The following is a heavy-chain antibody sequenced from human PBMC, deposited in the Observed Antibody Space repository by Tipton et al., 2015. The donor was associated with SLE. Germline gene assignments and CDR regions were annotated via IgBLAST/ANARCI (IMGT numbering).Heavy chain of an antibody. CDR1: GFTFSNAW. D-gene: IGHD4-17*01. J-gene: IGHJ5*02. Sequence: SLRLSCAASGFTFSNAWMSWVRQAPGKGLEWVGRINSDGSSTSYADSVKGRFTISRDNAKNTLYLQMNSLRAEDTAVYYCARDRYGDRWFDPWGQGTLVTVSS. CDR3: ARDRYGDRWFDP. CDR2: INSDGSST. V-gene: IGHV3-74*01.